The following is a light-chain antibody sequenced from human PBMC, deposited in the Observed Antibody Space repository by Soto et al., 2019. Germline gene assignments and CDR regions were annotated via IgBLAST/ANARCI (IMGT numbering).Light chain of an antibody. Sequence: EIVMTQSPATLSVSPGERATVSCRASQSVGSNLAWYQQKPGQAPRLHIYGASTRATGIPARFTGSGSGTEFTLTLSSLQSEDFALYYCQQYNNWPPYTFGQGTNLDIK. CDR3: QQYNNWPPYT. CDR2: GAS. CDR1: QSVGSN. V-gene: IGKV3-15*01. J-gene: IGKJ2*01.